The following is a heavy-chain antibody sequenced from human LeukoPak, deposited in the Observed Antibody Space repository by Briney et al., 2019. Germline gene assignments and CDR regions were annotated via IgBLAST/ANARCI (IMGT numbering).Heavy chain of an antibody. CDR3: ARADLYGGNPFDAFDI. CDR1: GGSISSYY. Sequence: SETLSLTCTVSGGSISSYYWSWIRQPPGKGLEWIGYIYYSGSTNYNPSLKSRVTISVDTSKNQFSLKLSSVTAADTAVYYCARADLYGGNPFDAFDIWGQGTMVTVSS. CDR2: IYYSGST. D-gene: IGHD4-23*01. J-gene: IGHJ3*02. V-gene: IGHV4-59*01.